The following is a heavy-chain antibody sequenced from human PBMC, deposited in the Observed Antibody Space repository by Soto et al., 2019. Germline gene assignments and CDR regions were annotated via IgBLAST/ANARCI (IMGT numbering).Heavy chain of an antibody. J-gene: IGHJ4*02. Sequence: GGSLRLSCAASGFTFDDYAMHWVRQAPGKGLEWVSGISWNSGSIGYADSVKGRFTISRDNAKNSLYLQMNSLRAEDTALYYCAKDSCSGGSCYEDYWGQGTLVTVSS. CDR2: ISWNSGSI. D-gene: IGHD2-15*01. CDR1: GFTFDDYA. V-gene: IGHV3-9*01. CDR3: AKDSCSGGSCYEDY.